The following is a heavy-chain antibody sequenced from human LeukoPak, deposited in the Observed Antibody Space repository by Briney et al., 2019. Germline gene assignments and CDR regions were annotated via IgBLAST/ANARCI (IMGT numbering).Heavy chain of an antibody. D-gene: IGHD3-22*01. CDR1: GYTFTSYD. Sequence: ASVEVSCKASGYTFTSYDINWVRQATGQGLEWMGWMNPNSGNTGYAQKFQGRVTMTRNTSISTAYMELSSLRSEDTAVYYCARDDYYESNGYAFDIWGQGTTVTVSS. CDR3: ARDDYYESNGYAFDI. CDR2: MNPNSGNT. J-gene: IGHJ3*02. V-gene: IGHV1-8*01.